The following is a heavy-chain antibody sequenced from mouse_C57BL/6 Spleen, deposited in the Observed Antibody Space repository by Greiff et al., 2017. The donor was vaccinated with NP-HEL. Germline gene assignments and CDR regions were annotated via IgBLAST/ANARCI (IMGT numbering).Heavy chain of an antibody. CDR3: ASPPHGSSLYWYFDV. CDR1: GYTFTSYW. J-gene: IGHJ1*03. CDR2: IDPSDSYT. D-gene: IGHD1-1*01. Sequence: QVQLKQPGAELVRPGTSVKLSCKASGYTFTSYWMHWVKQRPGQGLEWIGVIDPSDSYTNYNQKFKGKATLTVDTSSSTAYMQLSSLTSEDSAVYYCASPPHGSSLYWYFDVWGTGTTVTVSS. V-gene: IGHV1-59*01.